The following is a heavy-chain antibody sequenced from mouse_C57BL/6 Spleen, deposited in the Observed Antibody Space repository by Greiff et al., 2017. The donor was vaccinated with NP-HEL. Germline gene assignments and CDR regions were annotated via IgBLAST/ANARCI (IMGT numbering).Heavy chain of an antibody. CDR2: INPYNGDT. Sequence: SEPGLLNPGDSVRFSGRAPGSSLPGTFWNGGLRSLGRGFGGIGRINPYNGDTFYNQKFKGKATLTVDKSSSTAHMELRSLTSEDSAVYYCAREGDGYYAMDYWGQGTSVTVSS. CDR3: AREGDGYYAMDY. V-gene: IGHV1-20*01. J-gene: IGHJ4*01. D-gene: IGHD2-3*01. CDR1: GSSLPGTF.